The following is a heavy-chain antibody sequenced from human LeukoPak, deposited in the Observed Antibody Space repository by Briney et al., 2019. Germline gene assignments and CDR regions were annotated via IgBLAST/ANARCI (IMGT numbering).Heavy chain of an antibody. CDR3: AKPLSSLGELYYFDY. J-gene: IGHJ4*02. CDR1: GFTFSNYA. Sequence: GGSLRLSCAASGFTFSNYAMSWVRQAPGKGLEWVSTISGSGGSTYYADSVKGRFTISRDNSNNTLYLQMNSLRAEDTAVYYCAKPLSSLGELYYFDYWGQGTLVTVSS. D-gene: IGHD1-26*01. V-gene: IGHV3-23*01. CDR2: ISGSGGST.